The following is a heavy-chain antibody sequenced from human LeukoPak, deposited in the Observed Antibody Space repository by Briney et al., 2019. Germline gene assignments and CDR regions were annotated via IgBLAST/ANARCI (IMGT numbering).Heavy chain of an antibody. CDR1: GASISSGLYY. CDR2: IFESGKT. Sequence: PSQTLSLTCSVSGASISSGLYYWNWIRQPAGKGLEWIGRIFESGKTNYNPSLKSRVTISVDTSKNQFSLKLSSVTAADTAVYYCARQRAVAGTPFGYWGQGTLVTVSS. CDR3: ARQRAVAGTPFGY. V-gene: IGHV4-61*02. J-gene: IGHJ4*02. D-gene: IGHD6-13*01.